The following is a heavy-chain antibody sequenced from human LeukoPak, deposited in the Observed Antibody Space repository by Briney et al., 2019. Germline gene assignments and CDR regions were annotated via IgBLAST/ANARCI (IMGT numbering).Heavy chain of an antibody. CDR3: ARDWNGSGSSNDY. CDR2: IKQDGSER. CDR1: GFTFSSYS. J-gene: IGHJ4*02. Sequence: GVSLRLSCAASGFTFSSYSMNWVRQAPGKGLEWVANIKQDGSERCYVDSVRGRFTISRDNAKNSLYLQMNSLRAEDTAVYYCARDWNGSGSSNDYWGQGTLVTVSS. V-gene: IGHV3-7*01. D-gene: IGHD3-10*01.